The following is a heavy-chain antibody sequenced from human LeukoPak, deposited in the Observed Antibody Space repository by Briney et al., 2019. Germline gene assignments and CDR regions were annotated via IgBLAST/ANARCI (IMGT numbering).Heavy chain of an antibody. V-gene: IGHV3-7*01. D-gene: IGHD1-26*01. CDR1: GFSFLYDW. J-gene: IGHJ4*02. CDR2: MEVDGTEQ. Sequence: GGSLRLSRAASGFSFLYDWMAWVREAPGKGLQWAAHMEVDGTEQYYLDSVRGRFTISKNDAKSSLFLQMNSLTAEDTALYYCVRGGWELDFWGQGTLVTVSS. CDR3: VRGGWELDF.